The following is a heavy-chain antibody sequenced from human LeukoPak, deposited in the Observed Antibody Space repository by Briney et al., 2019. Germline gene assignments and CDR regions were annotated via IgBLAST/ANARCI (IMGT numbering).Heavy chain of an antibody. D-gene: IGHD3-10*01. CDR3: ARGPMVEGHFDY. CDR1: GFTFSSYA. V-gene: IGHV3-23*01. J-gene: IGHJ4*02. Sequence: PGGSLRLSCAASGFTFSSYAMSWVRQAPGKGLEWVSAISGSGGSTYYADSVKGRFTISRDNSKNTLYLQMNSLRAEDTAVYYCARGPMVEGHFDYWGQGTLVTVSS. CDR2: ISGSGGST.